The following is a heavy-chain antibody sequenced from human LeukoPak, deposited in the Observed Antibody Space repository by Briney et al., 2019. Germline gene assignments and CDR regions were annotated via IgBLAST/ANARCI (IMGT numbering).Heavy chain of an antibody. J-gene: IGHJ3*02. CDR2: IYHSGST. CDR1: GGSMSVSNC. V-gene: IGHV4-4*02. CDR3: AKLQRLTMNSFDI. D-gene: IGHD3-22*01. Sequence: SETLSLTCAVSGGSMSVSNCWSWVRQPPGKGLEWIGEIYHSGSTNYNPSPKSRVTISLAKSKNQFSLKLNSVTAADTAVYFCAKLQRLTMNSFDIWGQGALVTVSS.